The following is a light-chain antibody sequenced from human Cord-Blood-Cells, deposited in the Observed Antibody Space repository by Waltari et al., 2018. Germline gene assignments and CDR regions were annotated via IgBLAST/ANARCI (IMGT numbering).Light chain of an antibody. CDR3: CSYAGSSTWV. V-gene: IGLV2-23*01. J-gene: IGLJ3*02. CDR1: SSAVGGYNL. CDR2: EGS. Sequence: QSALTQPASVSGSPGQSITISCTGTSSAVGGYNLVSWYQQHPGKAPKLMIYEGSKRPSGFSNRFSGSKSGNTASLTISGLQAEDEADYYCCSYAGSSTWVFGGGTKLTVL.